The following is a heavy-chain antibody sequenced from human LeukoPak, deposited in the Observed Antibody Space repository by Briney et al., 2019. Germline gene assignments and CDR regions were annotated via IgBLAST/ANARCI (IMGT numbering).Heavy chain of an antibody. J-gene: IGHJ4*02. Sequence: PSETLSLTCTVSGGSISSGGYYWSWIRQPPGKGLEWIGYIYHSGSTYYNPSLKSRVTISVDRSKNQFSLKMSSVTAADTAVYYCVREVDHYDSGDDDYWGQGTLVTVSS. CDR2: IYHSGST. V-gene: IGHV4-30-2*01. D-gene: IGHD3-22*01. CDR3: VREVDHYDSGDDDY. CDR1: GGSISSGGYY.